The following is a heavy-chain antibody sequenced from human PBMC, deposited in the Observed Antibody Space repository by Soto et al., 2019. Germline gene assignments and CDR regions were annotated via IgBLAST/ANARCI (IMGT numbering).Heavy chain of an antibody. Sequence: GGSLRLSCAASGFSFGSYAVHWVRQLPGKGLEWVSGITRNSGNKAYADSVKGRFIVSRDDAKNSLYLQMNSLRPEDTALYYCAKDKQGGTYFSGLDYWGQGTLVTVSS. CDR2: ITRNSGNK. D-gene: IGHD1-26*01. CDR3: AKDKQGGTYFSGLDY. J-gene: IGHJ4*02. CDR1: GFSFGSYA. V-gene: IGHV3-9*01.